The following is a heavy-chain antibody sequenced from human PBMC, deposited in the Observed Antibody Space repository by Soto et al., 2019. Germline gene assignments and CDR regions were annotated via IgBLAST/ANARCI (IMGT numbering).Heavy chain of an antibody. D-gene: IGHD3-10*01. CDR2: INLDGSDT. CDR3: ARDQYASGTH. CDR1: GFSFSNAW. Sequence: SLRLSCAASGFSFSNAWMNWVRLAPGKGLVWVSRINLDGSDTTYADSVKGRFTTSRDNAKNTLCLQMNSLRAEDTAVYYCARDQYASGTHWGQGTLVTVSS. V-gene: IGHV3-74*01. J-gene: IGHJ4*02.